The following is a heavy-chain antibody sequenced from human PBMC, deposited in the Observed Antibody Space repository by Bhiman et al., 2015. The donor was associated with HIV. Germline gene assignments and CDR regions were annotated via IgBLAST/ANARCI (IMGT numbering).Heavy chain of an antibody. J-gene: IGHJ4*02. CDR3: ARETLIDY. V-gene: IGHV3-21*03. CDR2: ISSTSRYI. CDR1: GFTFSTYS. Sequence: EVQLLESGGGLVKPGGSLRLSCAASGFTFSTYSMNWVRQAPGKGLEWVSSISSTSRYIYYADSVKGRLTISRDNAKNSLYLQMNSLRAEDTGVYYCARETLIDYWGQGTLVTVSS.